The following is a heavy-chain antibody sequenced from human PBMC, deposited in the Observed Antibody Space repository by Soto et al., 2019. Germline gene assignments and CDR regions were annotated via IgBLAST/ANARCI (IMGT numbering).Heavy chain of an antibody. D-gene: IGHD3-3*01. CDR2: INPNSGGT. CDR1: GYTFTGYY. V-gene: IGHV1-2*04. CDR3: ARAGVYDFWSGYYNWFDP. Sequence: ASVKVSCKASGYTFTGYYMHWVRQAPGQGLEWMGWINPNSGGTNYAQKFQGWVTMTRDTSISTAYMELSRLRSDDTAVYYCARAGVYDFWSGYYNWFDPWGQGTLVIGSS. J-gene: IGHJ5*02.